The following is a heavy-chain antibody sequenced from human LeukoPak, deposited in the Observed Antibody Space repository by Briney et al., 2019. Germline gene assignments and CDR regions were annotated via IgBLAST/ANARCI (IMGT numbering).Heavy chain of an antibody. J-gene: IGHJ4*02. CDR3: ARDVAGRSGRYFDY. CDR2: IYHSGST. D-gene: IGHD6-19*01. V-gene: IGHV4-4*02. CDR1: GGSISSSNW. Sequence: PSETLSHTCAVSGGSISSSNWWSWVRQPPGKGLEWIGEIYHSGSTNYNPSLKSRVTISVDKSKNQFSLKLSSVTAADTAVYYCARDVAGRSGRYFDYWGQGTLVTVSS.